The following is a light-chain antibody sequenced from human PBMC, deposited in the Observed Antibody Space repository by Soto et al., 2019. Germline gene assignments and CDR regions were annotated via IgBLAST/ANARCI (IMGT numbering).Light chain of an antibody. V-gene: IGLV1-40*01. CDR1: SSNLGAGYD. Sequence: QPVLTQPPSVSGAPGQRVTISCTGSSSNLGAGYDVYWYQQLPGTAPKLLIYGNSNRPSGVPDRFSGSKSGTSASLAITGLQAEDEADYYCQSYDNSLSGSLFGGGTKLTVL. CDR3: QSYDNSLSGSL. CDR2: GNS. J-gene: IGLJ2*01.